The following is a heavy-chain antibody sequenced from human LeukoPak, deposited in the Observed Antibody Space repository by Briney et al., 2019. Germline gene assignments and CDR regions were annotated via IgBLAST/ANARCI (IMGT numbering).Heavy chain of an antibody. V-gene: IGHV3-23*01. CDR3: AKVGVWFLQLQPLYYFDY. Sequence: GGSLRLSCAASGFTFSSYAMSWVRRAAGKGLEWISAISGSGGSTYYADSVKGRFTISRDNSKNTLYLQMNSLRAEDTAVYYCAKVGVWFLQLQPLYYFDYWGQGTLVTVSS. J-gene: IGHJ4*02. CDR2: ISGSGGST. CDR1: GFTFSSYA. D-gene: IGHD5-24*01.